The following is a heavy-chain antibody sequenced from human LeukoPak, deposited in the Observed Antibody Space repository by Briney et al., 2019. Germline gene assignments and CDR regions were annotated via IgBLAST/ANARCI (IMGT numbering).Heavy chain of an antibody. Sequence: AGGSLRLSCAASGFTFSSYAMSWVRQAPGKGLEWVSAISGSGGSTYYADSVKGRFTISRDNSKNTLYLQMNSLRAEDTAVYYCARADYSNWWGYYYYYMDVWGKGTTVTVSS. D-gene: IGHD4-11*01. CDR3: ARADYSNWWGYYYYYMDV. CDR2: ISGSGGST. V-gene: IGHV3-23*01. CDR1: GFTFSSYA. J-gene: IGHJ6*03.